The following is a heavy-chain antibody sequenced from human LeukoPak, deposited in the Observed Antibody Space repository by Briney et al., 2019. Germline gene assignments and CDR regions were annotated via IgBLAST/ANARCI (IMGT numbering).Heavy chain of an antibody. CDR3: AKGSLRSPYYYDSSGSPFDY. CDR1: GFTFSSYA. D-gene: IGHD3-22*01. CDR2: ISGSGGST. Sequence: GGSLRLSCAASGFTFSSYAMSWVRQAPGKGLEWVSAISGSGGSTYYADSVKGRFTISRDNSKSTLYLQMNSLRAEDTAVYYCAKGSLRSPYYYDSSGSPFDYWGQGTLVTVSS. V-gene: IGHV3-23*01. J-gene: IGHJ4*02.